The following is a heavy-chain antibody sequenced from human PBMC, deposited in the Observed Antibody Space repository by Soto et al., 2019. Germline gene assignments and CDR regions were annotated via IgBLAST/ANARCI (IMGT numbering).Heavy chain of an antibody. CDR1: GFTFSNAW. D-gene: IGHD3-3*01. J-gene: IGHJ3*02. CDR2: IKSKTDGGTT. Sequence: GGSLRLSCAASGFTFSNAWMSWVRQAPGKGLEWVGRIKSKTDGGTTDYAAPVKGRFTISRDDSKITLYLKMNSLKTEDTAVYYCTTDFVLRFLWKDAFDIWGQGTMVTVSS. CDR3: TTDFVLRFLWKDAFDI. V-gene: IGHV3-15*01.